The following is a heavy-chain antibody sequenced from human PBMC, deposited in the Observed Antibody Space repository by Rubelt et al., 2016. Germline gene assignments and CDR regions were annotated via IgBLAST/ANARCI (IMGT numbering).Heavy chain of an antibody. J-gene: IGHJ3*02. CDR1: GGTFSSYA. D-gene: IGHD3-22*01. Sequence: QVQLVQSGAEVKKPGSSVKVSCKASGGTFSSYAISWVRQAPGQGLEWMGGIIPIFGTANYAQKFQGRVTITADESTSTAYMELSSLRSEDTAVYYCASDRLLDDSSGGDAFDIWGQGTMVTVSS. CDR3: ASDRLLDDSSGGDAFDI. V-gene: IGHV1-69*01. CDR2: IIPIFGTA.